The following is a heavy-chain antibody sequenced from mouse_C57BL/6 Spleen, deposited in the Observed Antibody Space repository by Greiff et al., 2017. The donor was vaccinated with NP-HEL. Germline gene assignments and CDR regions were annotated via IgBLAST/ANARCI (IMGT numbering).Heavy chain of an antibody. CDR3: ARDYGSSYWYFDV. Sequence: QVQLQQSGAELVRPGTSVKMSCKASGYTFTNYWIGWAKQRPGHGLAWIGDIYPGGGYTNYNEQFKGKATLTADKSSSTAYMQVSSLTSEDSAIYYCARDYGSSYWYFDVWGTGTTVTVSS. CDR1: GYTFTNYW. J-gene: IGHJ1*03. V-gene: IGHV1-63*01. D-gene: IGHD1-1*01. CDR2: IYPGGGYT.